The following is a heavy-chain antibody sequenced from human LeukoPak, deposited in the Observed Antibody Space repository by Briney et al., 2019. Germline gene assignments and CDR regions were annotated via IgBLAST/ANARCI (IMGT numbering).Heavy chain of an antibody. CDR3: ARDGAVAGTAGLDY. Sequence: GGSLRLSCAASGFTVSSNYMSWVRQAPGKGLEWVSVIYSGGSTYYADSVKGRFTISRDNSKNTLYLQMNSLRAEDTAVYYCARDGAVAGTAGLDYWGQGTLVTVSS. CDR2: IYSGGST. CDR1: GFTVSSNY. V-gene: IGHV3-53*01. D-gene: IGHD6-19*01. J-gene: IGHJ4*02.